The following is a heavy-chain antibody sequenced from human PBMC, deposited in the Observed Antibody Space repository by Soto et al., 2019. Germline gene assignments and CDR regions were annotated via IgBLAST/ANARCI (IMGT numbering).Heavy chain of an antibody. CDR1: GGSFSGYY. V-gene: IGHV4-34*01. J-gene: IGHJ4*02. Sequence: QVQLQQWGAGLLKPSETLSLTCAVYGGSFSGYYWSWIRQPPGKGLDWIGEINHSGSTNYNPSLKSRATISVDTSKNQFSLKLSSVTAADTAVYYCSRGPYKPPFWSGSRRPYVDYWGQGTLFTVSA. CDR2: INHSGST. CDR3: SRGPYKPPFWSGSRRPYVDY. D-gene: IGHD3-3*01.